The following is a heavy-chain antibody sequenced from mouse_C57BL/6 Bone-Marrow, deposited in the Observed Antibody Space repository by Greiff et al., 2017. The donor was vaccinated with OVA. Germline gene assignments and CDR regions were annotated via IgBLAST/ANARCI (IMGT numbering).Heavy chain of an antibody. CDR1: GISITTGNYR. J-gene: IGHJ2*01. V-gene: IGHV3-5*01. D-gene: IGHD4-1*01. CDR2: IYYSGTI. Sequence: EVKLMESGPGLVKPSQTVFLTCTVTGISITTGNYRWSWIRQFPGNKLEWIGYIYYSGTITYNPSLTSRTTITRDTPKNQFFLEMNSLTAEDTATYYCAREGELGYFDYWGQGTTLTVSS. CDR3: AREGELGYFDY.